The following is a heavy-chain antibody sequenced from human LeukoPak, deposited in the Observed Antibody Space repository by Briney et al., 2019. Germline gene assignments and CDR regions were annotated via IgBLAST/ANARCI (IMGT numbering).Heavy chain of an antibody. J-gene: IGHJ4*02. Sequence: SETLSLTCTVSGGSISSYYWSWIRQPPGKGLEWIGYIYYSGSTNYNPSLKSRVTISVDKSKNQLSLKLSSVTAADTAVYYCARVRTYYGSGSSPYFDYWGQGTLVTVSS. CDR3: ARVRTYYGSGSSPYFDY. CDR1: GGSISSYY. CDR2: IYYSGST. V-gene: IGHV4-59*12. D-gene: IGHD3-10*01.